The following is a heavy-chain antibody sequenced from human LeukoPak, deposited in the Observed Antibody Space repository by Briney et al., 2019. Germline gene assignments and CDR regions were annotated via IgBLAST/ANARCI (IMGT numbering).Heavy chain of an antibody. CDR2: MHYSGST. J-gene: IGHJ4*02. D-gene: IGHD4-17*01. V-gene: IGHV4-39*01. CDR3: TGDYGDYVIGH. Sequence: PSETLSPTCTVSGGSISSTTYYWGWIRQPPGKGLEWIGSMHYSGSTYYNPSLNSRVTISLDTSKNLFSLRLSSVTAADTAVYYCTGDYGDYVIGHWGQGTLVIVSS. CDR1: GGSISSTTYY.